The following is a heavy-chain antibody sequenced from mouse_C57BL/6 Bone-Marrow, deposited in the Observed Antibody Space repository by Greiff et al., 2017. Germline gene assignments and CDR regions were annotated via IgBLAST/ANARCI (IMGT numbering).Heavy chain of an antibody. D-gene: IGHD4-1*01. J-gene: IGHJ3*01. V-gene: IGHV1-74*01. CDR3: AISGTLGPVAY. CDR1: GYTFTSYW. CDR2: IHPYDSDT. Sequence: QVQLQQPGAELVKPGASVKVSCKASGYTFTSYWMHWVKQRPGKGLEWIGRIHPYDSDTNYNQKFKGKATLTVDKSSSTSYMQLSSRTSEDSAVYHWAISGTLGPVAYWGQGTLVTVSA.